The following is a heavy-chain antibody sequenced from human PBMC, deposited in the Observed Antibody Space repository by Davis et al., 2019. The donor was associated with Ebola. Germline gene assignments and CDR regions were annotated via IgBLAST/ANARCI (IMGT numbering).Heavy chain of an antibody. V-gene: IGHV4-34*01. CDR2: INHSGST. Sequence: MPSETLSLTCAVYGGSFSGYYWSWIRQPPGKGLEWIGEINHSGSTNYNPSLKSRVTISVDTSKNQFSLKLSSVTAADTAVYYCARGPAPHSSNWYANYWGQGTLVTVSS. CDR1: GGSFSGYY. CDR3: ARGPAPHSSNWYANY. J-gene: IGHJ4*02. D-gene: IGHD6-13*01.